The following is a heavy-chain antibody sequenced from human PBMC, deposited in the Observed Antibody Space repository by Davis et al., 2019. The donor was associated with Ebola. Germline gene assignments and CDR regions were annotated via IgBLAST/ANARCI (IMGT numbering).Heavy chain of an antibody. J-gene: IGHJ6*03. V-gene: IGHV4-39*01. Sequence: MPSETLSLTCSVSGGSLSRSTYYWGWIRQPPGKDLEWIVTMYNSGYNYYNPSLKSRLTVSADTSRNQFSLKLSSVTAADTAVYYCARVLSGYYYYYMDVWGKGTTVTVSS. CDR3: ARVLSGYYYYYMDV. CDR1: GGSLSRSTYY. CDR2: MYNSGYN.